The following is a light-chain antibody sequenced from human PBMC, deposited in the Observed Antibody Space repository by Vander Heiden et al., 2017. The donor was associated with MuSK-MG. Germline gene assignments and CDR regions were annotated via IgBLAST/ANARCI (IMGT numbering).Light chain of an antibody. Sequence: DIVMTQSPDSLAVSLGERATIDCKSSQSVLYSSNNKNYLAWYQHKPGQPPKLLIYWASTRESGVPDRFSGSGSGTDFTLTISSLQAEDVAVYYCQQDDSTPRTFGQGTKLEIK. CDR1: QSVLYSSNNKNY. CDR2: WAS. CDR3: QQDDSTPRT. V-gene: IGKV4-1*01. J-gene: IGKJ2*02.